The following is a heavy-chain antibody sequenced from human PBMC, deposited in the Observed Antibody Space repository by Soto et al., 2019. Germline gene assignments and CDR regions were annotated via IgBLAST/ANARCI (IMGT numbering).Heavy chain of an antibody. V-gene: IGHV3-23*01. CDR1: GFTFNNYA. Sequence: EVQLLESGGGLVQPGGSLRLSCAASGFTFNNYAMGWVRQAPGKGLEWVSAITDSGDDTYYIDSVKGRFTISRDNSKSTLYLQMNRLRAEDTAIYYCANLGSSSWSPHYYFDYWGQGTLVTVSS. CDR3: ANLGSSSWSPHYYFDY. D-gene: IGHD2-2*01. CDR2: ITDSGDDT. J-gene: IGHJ4*02.